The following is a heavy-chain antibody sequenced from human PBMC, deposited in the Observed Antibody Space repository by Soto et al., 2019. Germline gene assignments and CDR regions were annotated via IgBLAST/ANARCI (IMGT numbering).Heavy chain of an antibody. V-gene: IGHV3-72*01. CDR2: TRNKANSYTT. CDR3: VSVSGSYYYDY. CDR1: GFTFSDHY. Sequence: GGSLRLSCAASGFTFSDHYMDWVRQAPGKGLEWVGRTRNKANSYTTEYAASVRGRFTISRDDSKNSLYLQMNSLKTEDTALYYCVSVSGSYYYDYWGQGTLVTVSS. J-gene: IGHJ4*02. D-gene: IGHD3-10*01.